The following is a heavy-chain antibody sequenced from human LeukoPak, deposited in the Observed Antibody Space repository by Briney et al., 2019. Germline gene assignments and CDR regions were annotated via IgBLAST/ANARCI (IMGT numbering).Heavy chain of an antibody. Sequence: PSETLSLTCTVSGGSISSHYWSWIRQPPGKGLEWIGYIYYSGSTNYNPSLKSRVTISVDTSKNQFSLKLSSVTAADTAVYYCARTYYYDSSAEFQHWGQGTLVTVSS. CDR2: IYYSGST. CDR3: ARTYYYDSSAEFQH. D-gene: IGHD3-22*01. V-gene: IGHV4-59*11. CDR1: GGSISSHY. J-gene: IGHJ1*01.